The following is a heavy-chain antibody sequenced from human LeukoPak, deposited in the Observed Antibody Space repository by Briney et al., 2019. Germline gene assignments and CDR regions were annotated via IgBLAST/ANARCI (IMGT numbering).Heavy chain of an antibody. CDR1: GFIFSDYA. V-gene: IGHV3-23*01. Sequence: GGSLRLSCAASGFIFSDYAMNWVRQAPGQGLEWVSSITASSGNTFYADSVKGRFTISRENSKNTLYLQMNSLRPEDTAIYYCANRYCSGGSCYFDNWGRGTLVTVSS. J-gene: IGHJ4*02. D-gene: IGHD2-15*01. CDR3: ANRYCSGGSCYFDN. CDR2: ITASSGNT.